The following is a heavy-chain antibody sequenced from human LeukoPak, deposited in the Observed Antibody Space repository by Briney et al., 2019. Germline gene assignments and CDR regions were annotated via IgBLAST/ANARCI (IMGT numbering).Heavy chain of an antibody. CDR1: GFTFSSYA. J-gene: IGHJ4*02. CDR3: ARSSGSGRYPLDY. V-gene: IGHV3-23*01. D-gene: IGHD3-10*01. CDR2: ISGSGGST. Sequence: GGSLRLSCAASGFTFSSYAMSWVRQAPGKGLEWVSGISGSGGSTYYADSVKGRFTISRDNSKNTLYLQMNSLGAEDTAVYYCARSSGSGRYPLDYWGQGTLVTVSS.